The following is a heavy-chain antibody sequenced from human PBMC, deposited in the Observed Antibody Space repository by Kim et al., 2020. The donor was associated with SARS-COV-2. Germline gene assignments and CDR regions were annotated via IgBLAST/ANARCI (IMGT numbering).Heavy chain of an antibody. V-gene: IGHV3-11*01. J-gene: IGHJ5*02. CDR3: ARATLYNWFDP. Sequence: IYYADSVKGRFTISRDNAKNSLYLQMNSLRAKDTAVYYCARATLYNWFDPWGQGTLVTVSS. CDR2: I.